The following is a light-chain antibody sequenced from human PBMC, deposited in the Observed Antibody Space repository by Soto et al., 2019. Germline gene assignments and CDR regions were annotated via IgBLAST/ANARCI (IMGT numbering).Light chain of an antibody. CDR2: DNN. CDR3: GTWDSSLTAVV. Sequence: QLVLTQPPSVSAAPGQKVTIFCSGSSSNIGNNYVSWYQQLPGTAPKLLIYDNNQRPSGIPDRFSGSKSGTSATLGITGLRTGDEADYYCGTWDSSLTAVVFGGGTKLTVL. CDR1: SSNIGNNY. V-gene: IGLV1-51*01. J-gene: IGLJ2*01.